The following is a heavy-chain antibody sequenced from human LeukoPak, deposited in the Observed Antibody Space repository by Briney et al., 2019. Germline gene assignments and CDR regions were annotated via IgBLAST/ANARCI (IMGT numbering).Heavy chain of an antibody. CDR1: GGSISSYY. J-gene: IGHJ5*02. Sequence: PSETLSLTCTVSGGSISSYYWSWIRQPAGKGLEWIGRIYTSVSTNYNPSLKSRVTMSVDTSKNQFSLKLSSVTAADTAVYYCARWGYCSGGSCYNWFDPWGQGTLVTVSS. D-gene: IGHD2-15*01. V-gene: IGHV4-4*07. CDR3: ARWGYCSGGSCYNWFDP. CDR2: IYTSVST.